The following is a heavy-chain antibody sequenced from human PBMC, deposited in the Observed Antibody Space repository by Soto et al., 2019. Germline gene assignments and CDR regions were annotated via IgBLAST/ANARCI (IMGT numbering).Heavy chain of an antibody. CDR1: GFTFSSYW. V-gene: IGHV3-7*01. J-gene: IGHJ6*03. D-gene: IGHD3-3*01. Sequence: PGGSLRLSCAASGFTFSSYWMSWVRQAPGKGLEWVANIKQDGSEKYYVDSVKGRFTISRDNAKNSLYLQMNSLRAEDTSVYYCARYSGYDFWSGYYSPATHYYYMDVWGKGTTVTVSS. CDR3: ARYSGYDFWSGYYSPATHYYYMDV. CDR2: IKQDGSEK.